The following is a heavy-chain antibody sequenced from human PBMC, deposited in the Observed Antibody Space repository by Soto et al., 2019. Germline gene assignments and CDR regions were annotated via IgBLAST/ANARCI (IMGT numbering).Heavy chain of an antibody. Sequence: KTSETLSLTCTVSAGAISSYYWSWIRQPPGKGLEWIGYIYNSGSTNYKPSLKRRVTISIDTSKNQFSLQLGSVTAADSAVYYWARAGGLAEEMEVWGQGTTVTVSS. CDR1: AGAISSYY. J-gene: IGHJ6*02. D-gene: IGHD3-3*02. V-gene: IGHV4-59*01. CDR3: ARAGGLAEEMEV. CDR2: IYNSGST.